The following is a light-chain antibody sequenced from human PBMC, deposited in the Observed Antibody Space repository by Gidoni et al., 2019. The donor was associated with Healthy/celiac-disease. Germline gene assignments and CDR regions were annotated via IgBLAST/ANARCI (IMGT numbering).Light chain of an antibody. CDR3: QQYNSYPQT. Sequence: IQRTESPSTLSASVGDRVTITCRASQSLSSWLAWYQQKPGKAPKLLIYKASSLESGVPSRFSGSGSGTEFTLTISRLQPDDFATYYCQQYNSYPQTFGPGTKVEIK. CDR1: QSLSSW. CDR2: KAS. V-gene: IGKV1-5*03. J-gene: IGKJ1*01.